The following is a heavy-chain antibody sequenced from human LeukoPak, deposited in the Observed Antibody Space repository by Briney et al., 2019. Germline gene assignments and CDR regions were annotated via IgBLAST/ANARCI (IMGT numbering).Heavy chain of an antibody. CDR3: ARGKDALPAAIPNWFDP. D-gene: IGHD2-2*02. CDR1: GGSFSGYY. CDR2: INHSGST. Sequence: SETLSLTCAVYGGSFSGYYWSWIRQPPGKGLEWIGEINHSGSTNYNPSLKSRVTISVDTSKNQFSLKLSSVTVADTAVYYCARGKDALPAAIPNWFDPWGQGTLVTVSS. V-gene: IGHV4-34*01. J-gene: IGHJ5*02.